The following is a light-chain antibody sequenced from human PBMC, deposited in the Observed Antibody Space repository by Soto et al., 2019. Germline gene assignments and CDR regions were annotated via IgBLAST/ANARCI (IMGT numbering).Light chain of an antibody. J-gene: IGKJ2*01. Sequence: EIVMTQSPATLPVSPGESATLSCRVSQSIASNLAWYQQKPGQAPRLLIHSASARATGIPPRFSGSGSGTEFTLTISSLQSEDFAVYYCQQHNHWPSFGQGTNLEIK. CDR1: QSIASN. CDR2: SAS. V-gene: IGKV3-15*01. CDR3: QQHNHWPS.